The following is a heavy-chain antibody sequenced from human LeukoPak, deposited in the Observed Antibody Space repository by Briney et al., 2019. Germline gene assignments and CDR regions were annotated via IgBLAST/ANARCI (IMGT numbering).Heavy chain of an antibody. CDR2: ITNWNGGST. J-gene: IGHJ3*02. D-gene: IGHD2-2*02. CDR1: GFTFSSYW. V-gene: IGHV3-20*04. Sequence: PGGSLRLSCAACGFTFSSYWMSWVRQAAGKGLEWVSAITNWNGGSTGYAGSVRGRFTVSRDNAKNSLYLQMNSLRAEDTALYYCARCSRSSTDCYSAFDIWGQGTVVTVSS. CDR3: ARCSRSSTDCYSAFDI.